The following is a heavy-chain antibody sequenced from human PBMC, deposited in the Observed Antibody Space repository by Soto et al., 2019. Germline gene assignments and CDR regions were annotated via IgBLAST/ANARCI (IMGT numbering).Heavy chain of an antibody. Sequence: PSETLSLTCTVSGGSISSSNYYWGWIRQPPGKGLEWIGSIYYSGSTYYNPSLKSRVTISVDASKNRFSLKLSSVTASDTAVYYCARHPHSAPYIVLAPSSVVLHAFNIWGQGTMVTVSS. V-gene: IGHV4-39*01. CDR3: ARHPHSAPYIVLAPSSVVLHAFNI. CDR2: IYYSGST. CDR1: GGSISSSNYY. D-gene: IGHD2-2*01. J-gene: IGHJ3*02.